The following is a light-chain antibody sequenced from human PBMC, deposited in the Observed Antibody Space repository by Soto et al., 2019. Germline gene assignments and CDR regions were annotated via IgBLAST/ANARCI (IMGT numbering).Light chain of an antibody. CDR3: GSYTTSSNYV. J-gene: IGLJ1*01. CDR1: SSDVGAYNF. V-gene: IGLV2-14*03. CDR2: DVS. Sequence: QSVLTQPAYVSGFAGLSITISWTGTSSDVGAYNFVSWYQQHPDKAPKLMIFDVSNRPSGVSNRFSGSKSGNTASLTISGLHSEDEAEYYCGSYTTSSNYVFGTGTKVTVL.